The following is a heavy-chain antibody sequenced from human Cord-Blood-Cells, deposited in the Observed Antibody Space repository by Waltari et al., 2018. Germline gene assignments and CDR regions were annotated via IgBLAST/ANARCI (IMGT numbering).Heavy chain of an antibody. J-gene: IGHJ4*02. CDR2: ISSSSSYI. V-gene: IGHV3-21*01. CDR1: VFTFISYS. D-gene: IGHD3-22*01. Sequence: EVQLVESGGGLVKPGGSLRLSCAASVFTFISYSMNWVRQAPGKGLEWVSAISSSSSYIYYANSVKGRFTITRDNAKNSLYLQMNSLRAEDTAVYYCARDYYDSSGYFDYWGQGTLVTVSS. CDR3: ARDYYDSSGYFDY.